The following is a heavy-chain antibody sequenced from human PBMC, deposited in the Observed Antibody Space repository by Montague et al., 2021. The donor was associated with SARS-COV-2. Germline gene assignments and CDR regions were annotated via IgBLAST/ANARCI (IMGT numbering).Heavy chain of an antibody. CDR2: IYYTGNT. Sequence: SETLSLTCTVSGGSITNNIDYWAWIRQPPGKGLEWIGSIYYTGNTYYNPSLKSRVTISVVTSKNNFTLKLSSVTAAETAVYYCARLKRYFDSSGSPSAFDCWGQGTKVTV. J-gene: IGHJ3*01. V-gene: IGHV4-39*02. CDR3: ARLKRYFDSSGSPSAFDC. D-gene: IGHD3-22*01. CDR1: GGSITNNIDY.